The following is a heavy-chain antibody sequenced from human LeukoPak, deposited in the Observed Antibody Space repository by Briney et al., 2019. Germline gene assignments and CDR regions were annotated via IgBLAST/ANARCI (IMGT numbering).Heavy chain of an antibody. CDR1: GSSFTKFG. J-gene: IGHJ4*02. V-gene: IGHV1-18*01. Sequence: GASVNLSCNASGSSFTKFGISWEWQAPGQGLEWMGWISADNGNTNYEQKVQGRVTMTTDTSTGTAYMELRSLRSDSTAVYFCARDSPYGSSSLGFDYGGQGSLVTVSS. D-gene: IGHD6-13*01. CDR3: ARDSPYGSSSLGFDY. CDR2: ISADNGNT.